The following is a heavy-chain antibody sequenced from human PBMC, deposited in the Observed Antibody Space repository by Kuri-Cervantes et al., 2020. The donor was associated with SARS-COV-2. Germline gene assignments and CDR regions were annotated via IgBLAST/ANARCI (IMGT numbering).Heavy chain of an antibody. V-gene: IGHV4-38-2*01. CDR2: IYHSGST. D-gene: IGHD5-18*01. Sequence: SETLSLTYAVSGYSISSGYYWGWIRQPPGKGLEWIGSIYHSGSTYYNPSLKSRVTISVDTSKNQFSLKLSSVTAADTAVYYCARDTPPIYYYYGMDVWGQGTTVTVSS. J-gene: IGHJ6*02. CDR1: GYSISSGYY. CDR3: ARDTPPIYYYYGMDV.